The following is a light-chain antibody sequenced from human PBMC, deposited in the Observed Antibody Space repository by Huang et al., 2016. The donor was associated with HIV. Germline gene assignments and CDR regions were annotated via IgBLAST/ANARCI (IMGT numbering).Light chain of an antibody. Sequence: DIQMTQSPSSLSASVGDRVTITCRASQSISRYLNWYQHKPGKAPELLIYASSSLQSGVSSRFSGSGSGTDFSLTISGLQPENYATYYCQQGYSTPTFGQGTKVEMK. V-gene: IGKV1-39*01. CDR3: QQGYSTPT. CDR1: QSISRY. J-gene: IGKJ1*01. CDR2: ASS.